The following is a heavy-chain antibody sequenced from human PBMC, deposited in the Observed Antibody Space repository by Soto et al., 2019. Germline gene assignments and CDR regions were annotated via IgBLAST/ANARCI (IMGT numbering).Heavy chain of an antibody. V-gene: IGHV4-30-2*01. CDR3: VRVPRYCSGGSCYSNYYYYGMDV. CDR2: IYHSGST. CDR1: GGSISSGGYS. J-gene: IGHJ6*02. Sequence: PSETLSLTCAVSGGSISSGGYSWSWIRQPPGKGLEWIGYIYHSGSTYYNPSLKSRVTISVDGSKNQFSLKLSSVTAADTAVYYCVRVPRYCSGGSCYSNYYYYGMDVWGQGTTVTVSS. D-gene: IGHD2-15*01.